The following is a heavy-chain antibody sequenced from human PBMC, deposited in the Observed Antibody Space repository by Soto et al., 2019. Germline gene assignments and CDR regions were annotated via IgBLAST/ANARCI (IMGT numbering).Heavy chain of an antibody. D-gene: IGHD3-10*01. Sequence: EVQLVESGGGLVKPGGSLRVSSAASGFSFTSYTMNLVSQAPGKGLEWVASISAGGRSIYYADSLKGRCTVSRDNAKSCLYLQMNSLRAEYTAVRYCARSTPGNPFDIWGQGTMVTVSS. CDR2: ISAGGRSI. CDR1: GFSFTSYT. J-gene: IGHJ3*02. V-gene: IGHV3-21*01. CDR3: ARSTPGNPFDI.